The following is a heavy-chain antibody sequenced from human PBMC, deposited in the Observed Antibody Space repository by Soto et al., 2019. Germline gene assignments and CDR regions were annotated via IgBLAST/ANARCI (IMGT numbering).Heavy chain of an antibody. Sequence: GESLKISCKGSGYSFAGYWITWVRQKPGKGLEWMGRIDPSDSQTYYSPSFQGHVTISADKSISTAYLQWSSLKASDTAMYYCARRYCSSTSCHRDWFDPWGQGTLVTVSS. CDR1: GYSFAGYW. CDR2: IDPSDSQT. J-gene: IGHJ5*02. D-gene: IGHD2-2*01. CDR3: ARRYCSSTSCHRDWFDP. V-gene: IGHV5-10-1*01.